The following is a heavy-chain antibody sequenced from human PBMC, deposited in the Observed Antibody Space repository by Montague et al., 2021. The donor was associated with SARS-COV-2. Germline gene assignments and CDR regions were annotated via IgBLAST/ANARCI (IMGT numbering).Heavy chain of an antibody. J-gene: IGHJ5*01. Sequence: PALVKPTQTLTLTCTFSGFSLSTSGVGVGWIRQPPGKALEWLALIYWDDDKRYSPSLKSRLPIPTETSKNQVVLTMPNMDPVDTAAYYWSHRQTSGCCGDWFDSWGQGTLVTVSS. CDR2: IYWDDDK. V-gene: IGHV2-5*02. D-gene: IGHD6-19*01. CDR1: GFSLSTSGVG. CDR3: SHRQTSGCCGDWFDS.